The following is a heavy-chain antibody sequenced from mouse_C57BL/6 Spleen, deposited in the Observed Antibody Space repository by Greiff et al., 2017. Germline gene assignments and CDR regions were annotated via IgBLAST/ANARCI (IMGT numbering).Heavy chain of an antibody. D-gene: IGHD1-1*01. J-gene: IGHJ2*01. CDR3: TRDYGLDY. Sequence: EVKLMESGEGLVKPGGSLKLSCAASGFTFSRYAMSWFRQTPEKRLEWVAYISSGGDYIYYADTVKGRFTISRDNARNTLYLQMSSLKSEDTAMYYCTRDYGLDYWGQGTTLTVSS. CDR2: ISSGGDYI. CDR1: GFTFSRYA. V-gene: IGHV5-9-1*02.